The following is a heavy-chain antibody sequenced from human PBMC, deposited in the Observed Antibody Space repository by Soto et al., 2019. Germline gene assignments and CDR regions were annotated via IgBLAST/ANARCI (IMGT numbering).Heavy chain of an antibody. D-gene: IGHD3-3*01. CDR3: AKDPGYYDFWSGYPGLDY. Sequence: GGFLRLSCAASGFTFSSYAMSWDRQAPGKGLEWVSAISGSGGSTYYADSVKGRFTISRDNSKNTLYLQMNSLRAEDTAVYYCAKDPGYYDFWSGYPGLDYWGQGILVTVSS. V-gene: IGHV3-23*01. CDR1: GFTFSSYA. J-gene: IGHJ4*02. CDR2: ISGSGGST.